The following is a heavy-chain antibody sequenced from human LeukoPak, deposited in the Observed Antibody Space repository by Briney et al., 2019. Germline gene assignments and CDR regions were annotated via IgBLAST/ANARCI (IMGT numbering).Heavy chain of an antibody. D-gene: IGHD3-10*01. CDR3: AKDSRFAPFDY. CDR2: ISYDGSNK. CDR1: GFTFSSYA. Sequence: GGSLRLSCAASGFTFSSYAMHWVRQAPGKGLEWVAVISYDGSNKYYADSVKGRFTISRDNSKNTLYLQMNSLRAEDTAVYYCAKDSRFAPFDYWGQGTLVTVSS. V-gene: IGHV3-30-3*01. J-gene: IGHJ4*02.